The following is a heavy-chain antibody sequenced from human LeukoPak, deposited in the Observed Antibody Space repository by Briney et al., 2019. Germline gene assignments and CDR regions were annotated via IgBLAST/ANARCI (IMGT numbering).Heavy chain of an antibody. Sequence: GASVNVSCKASGYTFTSYYMHWVRQAPGQGLEWMGIINPSGGRIIYAQKFQGRVTMTRDTSTSTVYMELSSLRSEDTAVYYCARDGQDYGSGSYPDYWGQGTLVTVSS. D-gene: IGHD3-10*01. V-gene: IGHV1-46*01. CDR2: INPSGGRI. J-gene: IGHJ4*02. CDR3: ARDGQDYGSGSYPDY. CDR1: GYTFTSYY.